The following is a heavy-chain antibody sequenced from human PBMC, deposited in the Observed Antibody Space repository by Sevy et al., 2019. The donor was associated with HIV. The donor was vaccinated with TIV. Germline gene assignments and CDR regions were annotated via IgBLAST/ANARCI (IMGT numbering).Heavy chain of an antibody. CDR1: GFTFSVYW. CDR3: VGEGVGGYSYSLDC. CDR2: MKEDGSAK. Sequence: GGSLRLSCAASGFTFSVYWMSWVRQAPGKGLEWVATMKEDGSAKDYVDSVKGRFTISRDNAKNSLYLQMNSLRAEETAVYYCVGEGVGGYSYSLDCWGQGTLVTVSS. D-gene: IGHD5-18*01. V-gene: IGHV3-7*01. J-gene: IGHJ4*02.